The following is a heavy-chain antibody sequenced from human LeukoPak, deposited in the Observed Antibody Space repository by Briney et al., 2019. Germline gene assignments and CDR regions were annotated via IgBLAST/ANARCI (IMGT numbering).Heavy chain of an antibody. V-gene: IGHV3-66*01. CDR2: IYSGGST. Sequence: GGSLRLSCAASGFTVSSNYMSWVRQAPGKGPEWVSVIYSGGSTYYADSVKGRFTISRDNSKNTLYLQMDSLRAEDTAVYYCASEPAGVLRYFDWPLQHWGQGTLVTVSS. D-gene: IGHD3-9*01. CDR3: ASEPAGVLRYFDWPLQH. J-gene: IGHJ1*01. CDR1: GFTVSSNY.